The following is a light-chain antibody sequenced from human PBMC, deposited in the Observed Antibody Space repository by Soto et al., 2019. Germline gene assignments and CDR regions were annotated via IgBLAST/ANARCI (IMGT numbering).Light chain of an antibody. CDR2: DDS. V-gene: IGLV2-14*01. CDR3: SSYTSSSIPL. CDR1: SSDVGGYNY. J-gene: IGLJ2*01. Sequence: QSALTQPASVSGSPGQSITISCTGTSSDVGGYNYVSWYQQHPGKAPKLMIYDDSNRPSGVSNRFSGSKSGNTASLTISGLQAEDEADYYCSSYTSSSIPLFGGGTKLTVL.